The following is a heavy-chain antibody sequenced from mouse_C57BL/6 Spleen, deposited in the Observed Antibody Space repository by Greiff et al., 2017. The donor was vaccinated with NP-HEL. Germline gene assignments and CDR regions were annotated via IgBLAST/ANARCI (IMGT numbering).Heavy chain of an antibody. CDR2: ISDGGSYT. J-gene: IGHJ2*01. D-gene: IGHD2-5*01. Sequence: EVKLMESGGGLVKPGGSLKLSCAASGFTFSSYAMSWVRQTPEKRLEWVATISDGGSYTYYPDNVKGRFTISRDNAKNNLYLQMSHLKSEDTAMYYCARDRNYSKGFDYWGQGTTLTVSS. V-gene: IGHV5-4*01. CDR3: ARDRNYSKGFDY. CDR1: GFTFSSYA.